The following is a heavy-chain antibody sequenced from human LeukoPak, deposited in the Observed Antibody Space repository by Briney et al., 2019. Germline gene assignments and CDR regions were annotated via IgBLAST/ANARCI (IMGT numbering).Heavy chain of an antibody. CDR2: INAANGTT. Sequence: ASVKVSCMASGYTFTTYTIHWVRQAPGQRLEWMGWINAANGTTKYSQEFQDRVTITRDTSASTAYMELSSLRSEDMAVYYCARARYETRIWPKSRYDYYHYMDVWGKGTTVTVSS. CDR3: ARARYETRIWPKSRYDYYHYMDV. J-gene: IGHJ6*03. D-gene: IGHD3-3*01. CDR1: GYTFTTYT. V-gene: IGHV1-3*03.